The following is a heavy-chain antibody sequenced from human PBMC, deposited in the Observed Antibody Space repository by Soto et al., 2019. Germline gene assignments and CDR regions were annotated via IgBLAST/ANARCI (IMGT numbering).Heavy chain of an antibody. Sequence: QPGWSLRLSCAASGFTFDDYAMHWVRQAPGKGLEWVSGISWNSGSIGYADSVKGRFTISRDNAKNSLYLQMNSLRAEDTALYYCEKAHQGITISGVVIPYYYYGMDVWVQGTTVTLTS. J-gene: IGHJ6*02. D-gene: IGHD3-3*01. CDR1: GFTFDDYA. CDR2: ISWNSGSI. CDR3: EKAHQGITISGVVIPYYYYGMDV. V-gene: IGHV3-9*01.